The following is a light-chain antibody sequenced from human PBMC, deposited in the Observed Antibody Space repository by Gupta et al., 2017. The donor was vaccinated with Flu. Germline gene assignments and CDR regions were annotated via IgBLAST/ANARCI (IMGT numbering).Light chain of an antibody. Sequence: EIVLTQSPGTLSLSPGERATLSCRASQSVGYNYLAWYQQKPGQAPRLLIYGASSRATGIPDRFSGSGSGTDFTLTISGLEPEGCAVYYCQQYGSSPPSCSFGQGTKLEI. CDR3: QQYGSSPPSCS. V-gene: IGKV3-20*01. J-gene: IGKJ2*04. CDR2: GAS. CDR1: QSVGYNY.